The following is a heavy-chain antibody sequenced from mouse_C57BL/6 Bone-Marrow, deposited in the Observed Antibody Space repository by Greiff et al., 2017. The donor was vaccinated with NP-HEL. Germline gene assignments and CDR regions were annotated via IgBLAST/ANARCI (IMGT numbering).Heavy chain of an antibody. CDR2: ISDGGSYT. V-gene: IGHV5-4*01. Sequence: EVKLVESGGGLVKPGGSLKLSCAASGFTFSSYAMSWVRQTPEKRLEWVATISDGGSYTYSPDNVKGRFTISRDNAKNNLYLQMSNLKSEDTAMYYCARDGSSSHWYFDVWGTGTTVTVSS. CDR3: ARDGSSSHWYFDV. D-gene: IGHD1-1*01. CDR1: GFTFSSYA. J-gene: IGHJ1*03.